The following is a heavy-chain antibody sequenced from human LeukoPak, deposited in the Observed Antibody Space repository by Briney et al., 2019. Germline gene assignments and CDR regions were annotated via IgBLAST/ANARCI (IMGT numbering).Heavy chain of an antibody. CDR3: AKDFHYYGSGSYYNRYYYYGMDV. Sequence: PGRSLRLSCAASGFTFSSYGMHWVRQAPGKGLEWVAVISYDGSNKYYADSVKGRFTISRDNSKNTLYLQMNSLRAEDTAVYYCAKDFHYYGSGSYYNRYYYYGMDVWGLGTTVTVSS. CDR2: ISYDGSNK. V-gene: IGHV3-30*18. D-gene: IGHD3-10*01. J-gene: IGHJ6*02. CDR1: GFTFSSYG.